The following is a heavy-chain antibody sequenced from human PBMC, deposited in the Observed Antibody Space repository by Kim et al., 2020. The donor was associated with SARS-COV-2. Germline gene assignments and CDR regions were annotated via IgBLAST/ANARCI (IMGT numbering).Heavy chain of an antibody. Sequence: YAQKFQGRVTITADESTSTAYMELSSLRSEDTAVYYCARDRGYSSSWFDYWGQGTLVTVSS. V-gene: IGHV1-69*01. CDR3: ARDRGYSSSWFDY. J-gene: IGHJ4*02. D-gene: IGHD6-13*01.